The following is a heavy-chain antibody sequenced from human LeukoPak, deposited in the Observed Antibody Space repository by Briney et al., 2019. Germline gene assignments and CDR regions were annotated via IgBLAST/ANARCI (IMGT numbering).Heavy chain of an antibody. CDR3: ARAIAVAATFYGMDV. V-gene: IGHV1-2*02. J-gene: IGHJ6*02. CDR2: INPNSGGT. Sequence: GASVKVSCKASGYPFTGYFIHWVRQAPGQGLEWMGWINPNSGGTNYAQKFQGRVTLTRDTSISTAYMELSRLRSDDTAVYYCARAIAVAATFYGMDVWGQGTTVTVSS. D-gene: IGHD6-19*01. CDR1: GYPFTGYF.